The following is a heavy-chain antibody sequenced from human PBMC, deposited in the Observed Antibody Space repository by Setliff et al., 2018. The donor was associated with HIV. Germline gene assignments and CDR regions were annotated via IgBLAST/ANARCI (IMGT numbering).Heavy chain of an antibody. J-gene: IGHJ4*02. V-gene: IGHV3-23*01. CDR3: AKFSGWYPDDY. CDR1: GFTFSSYA. CDR2: ISGSGGST. Sequence: GGSLRLSCAASGFTFSSYAMSWVRQAPGKGLEWVSAISGSGGSTYYADSVKGRFTISRDNSKDTLYLQMNSLRVEDTAVYYCAKFSGWYPDDYWGQGTLVTVSS. D-gene: IGHD6-19*01.